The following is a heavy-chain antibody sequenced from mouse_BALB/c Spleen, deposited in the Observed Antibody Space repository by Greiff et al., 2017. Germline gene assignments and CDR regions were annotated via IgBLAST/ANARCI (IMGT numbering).Heavy chain of an antibody. CDR3: ARDKGYAMDY. CDR1: GFTFTDYY. V-gene: IGHV7-3*02. Sequence: EVKLVESGGGLVQPGGSLRLSCATSGFTFTDYYMSWVRQPPGKALEWLGFIRNKANGYTTEYSASVKGRFTISRDNSQSILYLQMNTLRAEDSATYYGARDKGYAMDYWGQGTSVTVSS. J-gene: IGHJ4*01. CDR2: IRNKANGYTT.